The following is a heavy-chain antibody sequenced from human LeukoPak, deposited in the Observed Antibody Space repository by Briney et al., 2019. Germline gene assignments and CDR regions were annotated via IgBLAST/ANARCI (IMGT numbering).Heavy chain of an antibody. J-gene: IGHJ4*02. CDR2: IIPIFGTA. Sequence: SVKVSCKASGYTFTSYYMHWVRQAPGQGLEWMGGIIPIFGTANYAQKFQGRVTITADESTSTAYMELSSLRSEDTAVYYCARGEVGATSTLDYWGQGTLVTVSS. D-gene: IGHD1-26*01. CDR1: GYTFTSYY. CDR3: ARGEVGATSTLDY. V-gene: IGHV1-69*13.